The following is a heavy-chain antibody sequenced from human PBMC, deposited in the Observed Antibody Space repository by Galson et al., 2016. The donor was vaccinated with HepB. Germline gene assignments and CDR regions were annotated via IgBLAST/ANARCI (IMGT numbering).Heavy chain of an antibody. CDR3: ARAGYCTGARCYSEGLDV. V-gene: IGHV1-18*01. CDR1: GYNFISNG. Sequence: SVKVSCKASGYNFISNGITWVRQAPGQGLEWMGWINTDTSDTIYTHSLQGRVTMTTDTSTYTAYMELRSLTSDDTAVYYCARAGYCTGARCYSEGLDVWGQGTTVTVSS. D-gene: IGHD2-15*01. J-gene: IGHJ6*02. CDR2: INTDTSDT.